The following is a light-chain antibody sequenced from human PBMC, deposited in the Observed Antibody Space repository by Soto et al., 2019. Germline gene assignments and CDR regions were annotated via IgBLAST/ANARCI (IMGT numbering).Light chain of an antibody. CDR1: QSITASY. Sequence: EVVLTQSPGTLSLSPGDRATLSCRASQSITASYLAWYQQKPGQAPRLVIYGTITRATGIPDRFSGSGSGTDLSLTISRLEPEDFDVYYCQQYGSSARTFGPGTKVEVK. J-gene: IGKJ1*01. CDR2: GTI. CDR3: QQYGSSART. V-gene: IGKV3-20*01.